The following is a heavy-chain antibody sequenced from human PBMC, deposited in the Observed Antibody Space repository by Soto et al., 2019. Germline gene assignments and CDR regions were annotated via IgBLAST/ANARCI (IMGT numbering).Heavy chain of an antibody. CDR2: IIPIFGTA. CDR1: GGTFSSYA. V-gene: IGHV1-69*01. Sequence: QVQLVQSGAEVKKPGSSVKVSCKASGGTFSSYAISWVRQAPGQGLEWMGGIIPIFGTANYAQKFQGRVTITADESTSTAYRELSSLRYEDTAVYYCARDGGGEYSSSSWFDPWGQGTLVTVSS. J-gene: IGHJ5*02. CDR3: ARDGGGEYSSSSWFDP. D-gene: IGHD6-6*01.